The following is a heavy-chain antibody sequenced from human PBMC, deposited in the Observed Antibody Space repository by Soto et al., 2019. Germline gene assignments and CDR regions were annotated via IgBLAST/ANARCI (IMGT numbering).Heavy chain of an antibody. CDR1: GYTFTYYY. J-gene: IGHJ4*02. CDR3: ARCEYYDTLSYFDV. Sequence: ASVKVSCKASGYTFTYYYIHWVRQAPGQGLEWMGWINPNSGGTNYAQKFQGWVTMSRDTSISTAYMELSNLKSDDTAVYYCARCEYYDTLSYFDVWGQGALVTVSS. CDR2: INPNSGGT. D-gene: IGHD3-9*01. V-gene: IGHV1-2*04.